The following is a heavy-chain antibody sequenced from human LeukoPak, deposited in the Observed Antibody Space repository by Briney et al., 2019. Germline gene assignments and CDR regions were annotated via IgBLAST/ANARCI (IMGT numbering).Heavy chain of an antibody. CDR3: ARDLSTSATWEFDY. CDR2: VNLNTGGT. V-gene: IGHV1-2*02. CDR1: GYTLTRSL. Sequence: ASVKVSCQTSGYTLTRSLIHRVRQAPGQGPEWVGWVNLNTGGTKYAQKFQGRVTMTRDTSISTAYMDLSRLKSDDTAIYYCARDLSTSATWEFDYWGQGTLVTVSS. D-gene: IGHD6-25*01. J-gene: IGHJ4*02.